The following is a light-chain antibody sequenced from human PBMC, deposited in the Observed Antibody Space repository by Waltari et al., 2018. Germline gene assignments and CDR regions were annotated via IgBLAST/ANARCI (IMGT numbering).Light chain of an antibody. Sequence: SYELSQPPSVSVSPGQTANISCPGETLRNNYASWYQQKAGQSPVLLIYQDNKRPSLIPDRFSGAKSGNRATLTISVTQAMDEADYYCQAWDSRTGCPFGGGTKVTVL. J-gene: IGLJ2*01. CDR2: QDN. CDR1: TLRNNY. CDR3: QAWDSRTGCP. V-gene: IGLV3-1*01.